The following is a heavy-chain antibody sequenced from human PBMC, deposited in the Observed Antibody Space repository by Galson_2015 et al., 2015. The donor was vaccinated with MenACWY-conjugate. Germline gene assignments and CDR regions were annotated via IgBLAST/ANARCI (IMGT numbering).Heavy chain of an antibody. CDR2: ISSSSSYI. CDR3: ARGSGQWLVSHGNPHTPNYYYYYGMDV. CDR1: GFTFSSYS. J-gene: IGHJ6*02. Sequence: SLRLSCAASGFTFSSYSMNWVRQAPGKGLEWVSSISSSSSYIYYADSVKGRFTISRDNAKNSLYLQMNSLRAEDTAVYYCARGSGQWLVSHGNPHTPNYYYYYGMDVWGQGTTVTVSS. D-gene: IGHD6-19*01. V-gene: IGHV3-21*01.